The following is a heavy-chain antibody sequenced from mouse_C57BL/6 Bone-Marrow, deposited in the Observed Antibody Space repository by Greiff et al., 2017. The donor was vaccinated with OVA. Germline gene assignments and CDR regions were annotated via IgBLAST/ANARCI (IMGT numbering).Heavy chain of an antibody. CDR1: GYSFTGYY. CDR2: INPSTGGT. D-gene: IGHD1-1*01. J-gene: IGHJ1*03. V-gene: IGHV1-42*01. Sequence: EVMLVESGPELVKPGASVKISCKASGYSFTGYYMNWVKQSPEKSLEWIGEINPSTGGTTYNQKFKDKATLTVDKSYSTAYMQLKSLTSEDSAVYYCARELRTYWYFEVWGTGTTVTVSS. CDR3: ARELRTYWYFEV.